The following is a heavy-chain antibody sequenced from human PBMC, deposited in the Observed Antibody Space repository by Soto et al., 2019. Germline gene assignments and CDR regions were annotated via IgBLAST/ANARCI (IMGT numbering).Heavy chain of an antibody. J-gene: IGHJ6*03. CDR1: GGSFSGYY. CDR3: ARGVGLRYFDSPSPDNYYYYYMDV. V-gene: IGHV4-34*01. Sequence: PSETLSLTCAVYGGSFSGYYWSWIRQPPGKGLEWIGEINHSGSTNYNPSLKSRVTISVDTSKNQFSLKLSSVTAADTAVYYCARGVGLRYFDSPSPDNYYYYYMDVWGKGTTVTVSS. D-gene: IGHD3-9*01. CDR2: INHSGST.